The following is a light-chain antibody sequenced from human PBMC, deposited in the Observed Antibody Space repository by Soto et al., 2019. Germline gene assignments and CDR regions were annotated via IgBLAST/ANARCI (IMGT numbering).Light chain of an antibody. CDR1: QNINYN. CDR2: GAT. Sequence: EIVMTHSPATLSLSPWEIATLSCRASQNINYNLAWFQQKHGQAPRLLIYGATTRATGIPARFSASGSGTEFTLTISRLQSEDFAVYYCQQYNNWPRTFGQGTKVDIK. V-gene: IGKV3-15*01. J-gene: IGKJ1*01. CDR3: QQYNNWPRT.